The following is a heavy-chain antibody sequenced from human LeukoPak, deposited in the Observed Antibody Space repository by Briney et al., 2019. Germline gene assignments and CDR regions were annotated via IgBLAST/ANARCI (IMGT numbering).Heavy chain of an antibody. CDR3: AHRPFYYDSSGYYSLWFDP. CDR2: IYCDDDK. J-gene: IGHJ5*02. Sequence: SGPTLVNPTQTLTLTFTFSGFSLSTPRVGVGCIRQPPGKALEPPTLIYCDDDKRYSPSLKSTLTITKDTSKNQVVLTMTNMDPVDTATYYCAHRPFYYDSSGYYSLWFDPWGQGTLVTVSS. V-gene: IGHV2-5*02. D-gene: IGHD3-22*01. CDR1: GFSLSTPRVG.